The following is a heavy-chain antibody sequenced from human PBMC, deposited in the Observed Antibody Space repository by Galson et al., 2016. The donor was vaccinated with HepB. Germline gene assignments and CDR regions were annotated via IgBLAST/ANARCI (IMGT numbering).Heavy chain of an antibody. V-gene: IGHV3-30*18. J-gene: IGHJ4*02. CDR3: AKDGRIYCSSASCRDHFHY. Sequence: LRLSCAASGFPFSSYGMHWVRQAPGKGLEWVAFISYDGSNKKYADSVQGRFTISRDNSKKTLYLQMNSLRAEDTAVYYCAKDGRIYCSSASCRDHFHYLGQGTLVTVSS. CDR1: GFPFSSYG. D-gene: IGHD2-2*01. CDR2: ISYDGSNK.